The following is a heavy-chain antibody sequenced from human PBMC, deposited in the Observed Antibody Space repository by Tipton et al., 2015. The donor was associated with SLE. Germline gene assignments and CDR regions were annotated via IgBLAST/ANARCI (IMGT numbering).Heavy chain of an antibody. Sequence: GLVKPSETLSLTCTIYGGSSIGYSWSWVRQPPGKGLEWIGEISHSETTNYNPSLESRVTISVDTSKKEISLKLSSVTAADTATYYCARHGTPDYLHYFEYWGQETLVTVSS. D-gene: IGHD4-11*01. V-gene: IGHV4-34*01. J-gene: IGHJ4*02. CDR2: ISHSETT. CDR3: ARHGTPDYLHYFEY. CDR1: GGSSIGYS.